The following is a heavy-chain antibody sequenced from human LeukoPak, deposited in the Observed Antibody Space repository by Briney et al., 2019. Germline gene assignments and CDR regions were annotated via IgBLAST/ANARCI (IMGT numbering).Heavy chain of an antibody. CDR2: ISGSSDNT. CDR3: AEHLASRPN. Sequence: GGSLRLSCAASGFSISTYAMNWVRQAPGKGLEWVSGISGSSDNTYYADSVKGRFTISRDNSKNTLSLQMSSLRADDTAVYYCAEHLASRPNWGQGTLVTVSS. J-gene: IGHJ4*02. CDR1: GFSISTYA. V-gene: IGHV3-23*01. D-gene: IGHD6-6*01.